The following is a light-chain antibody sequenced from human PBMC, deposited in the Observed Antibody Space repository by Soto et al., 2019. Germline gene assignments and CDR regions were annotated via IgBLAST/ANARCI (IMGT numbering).Light chain of an antibody. J-gene: IGLJ3*02. Sequence: QSALTQPPSASGSPGQSVTISCTGTSSDVGGYNYVSWYQQHPGKAPKLMIYEVSKRPSGVPDRFSGSKSGNTASLTVSGLQAEDDADYYCSSYAGSNNLGLFGGGTKLTVL. CDR3: SSYAGSNNLGL. CDR2: EVS. CDR1: SSDVGGYNY. V-gene: IGLV2-8*01.